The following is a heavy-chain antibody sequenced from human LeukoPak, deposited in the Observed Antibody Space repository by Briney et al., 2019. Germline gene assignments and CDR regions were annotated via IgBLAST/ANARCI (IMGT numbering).Heavy chain of an antibody. CDR1: GFIFISYA. D-gene: IGHD5-24*01. Sequence: GGSLRLSCAASGFIFISYAISWVRQAPGKGLEWVSGISGSGAGTYYADSVKGRFAISRDNPKNTLYLHMSRLTAEDTAVYYCAKDDGYTDDWGQGALVTVSS. CDR3: AKDDGYTDD. CDR2: ISGSGAGT. J-gene: IGHJ4*02. V-gene: IGHV3-23*01.